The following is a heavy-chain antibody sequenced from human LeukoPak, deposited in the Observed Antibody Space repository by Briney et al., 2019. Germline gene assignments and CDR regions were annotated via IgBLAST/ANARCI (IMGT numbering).Heavy chain of an antibody. D-gene: IGHD4-17*01. CDR3: ARLPYGGNSGFRGHNAFDI. CDR1: GYTFTGYY. J-gene: IGHJ3*02. Sequence: ASVKVSCKASGYTFTGYYMHWVRQAPGQGLEWMGWINPNSGGTNYAQKFQGRVTMTRDTSISTAYMELSRLRSDDTAVYYCARLPYGGNSGFRGHNAFDIWGQGTMVTVSS. V-gene: IGHV1-2*02. CDR2: INPNSGGT.